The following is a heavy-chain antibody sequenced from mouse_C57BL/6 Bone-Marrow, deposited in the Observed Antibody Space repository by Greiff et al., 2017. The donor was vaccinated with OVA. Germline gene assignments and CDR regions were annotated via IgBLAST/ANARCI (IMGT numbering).Heavy chain of an antibody. CDR2: IDPENGDT. V-gene: IGHV14-4*01. CDR3: TSVLLY. CDR1: GFNIKDDY. J-gene: IGHJ3*01. Sequence: EVQLQQSGAELVRPGASVKLSCTASGFNIKDDYMHWVKQRPEQGLEWIGWIDPENGDTEYDSKFQGTATRTADTSSNTAYLQLSSLTSEDTAVYYCTSVLLYWGQGTLVTVSA.